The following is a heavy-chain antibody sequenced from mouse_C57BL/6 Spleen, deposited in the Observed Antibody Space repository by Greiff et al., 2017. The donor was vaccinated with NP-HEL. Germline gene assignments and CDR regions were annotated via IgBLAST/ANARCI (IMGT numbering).Heavy chain of an antibody. CDR2: INPNNGGT. J-gene: IGHJ1*03. Sequence: EVQLQESGPELVKPGASVKMSCKASGYTFTDYNMHWVKQSHGKSLEWIGYINPNNGGTSYNQKFKGKATLTVNKSSSTAYMELRSLTSEDSAVYYCARGGLPIRFDVWGTGTTVTVSS. CDR3: ARGGLPIRFDV. V-gene: IGHV1-22*01. D-gene: IGHD5-5*01. CDR1: GYTFTDYN.